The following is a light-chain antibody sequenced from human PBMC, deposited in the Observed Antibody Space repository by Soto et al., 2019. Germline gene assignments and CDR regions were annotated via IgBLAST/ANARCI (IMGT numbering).Light chain of an antibody. J-gene: IGKJ1*01. V-gene: IGKV3-15*01. CDR1: QSVSSN. Sequence: IVMTQSPATLSVSPGERATLSCRASQSVSSNLAWYQQKPGQAPRLLIYGASTRATGIPARFSGSGSGTEFTLTMSSLQSEEFAVYCCQQYNNWPPWTCGQGTKVEIQ. CDR2: GAS. CDR3: QQYNNWPPWT.